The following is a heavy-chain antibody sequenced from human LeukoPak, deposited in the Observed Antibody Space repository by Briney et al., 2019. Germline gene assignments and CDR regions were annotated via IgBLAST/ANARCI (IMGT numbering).Heavy chain of an antibody. D-gene: IGHD3-16*02. CDR3: AREGKELSAIDY. CDR1: GYTFTGYY. Sequence: ASVKVSCKASGYTFTGYYMHWVRQAPGQGLEWMGWINPNSGGTNYAQKFQGRVTMTRDTSISTAYMELSRQRSDDTAVYYCAREGKELSAIDYWGQGTLVTVSS. CDR2: INPNSGGT. V-gene: IGHV1-2*02. J-gene: IGHJ4*02.